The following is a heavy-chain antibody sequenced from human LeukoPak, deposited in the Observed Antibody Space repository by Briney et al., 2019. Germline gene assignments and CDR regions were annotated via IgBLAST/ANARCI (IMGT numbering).Heavy chain of an antibody. CDR3: AKGGIVGASYYYMDV. Sequence: GRSLRLSCATSGFTFDDYAMHWVRQAPGKGLEWVSGISWNSGSIGYADSVKGRFTISRDNAKSSLYLQMNSLRAEDTALYYCAKGGIVGASYYYMDVWGKGTTVTISS. CDR1: GFTFDDYA. V-gene: IGHV3-9*01. D-gene: IGHD1-26*01. J-gene: IGHJ6*03. CDR2: ISWNSGSI.